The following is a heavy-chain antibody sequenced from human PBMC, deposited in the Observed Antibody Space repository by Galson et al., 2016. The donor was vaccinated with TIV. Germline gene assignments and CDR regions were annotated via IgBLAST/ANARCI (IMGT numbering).Heavy chain of an antibody. J-gene: IGHJ4*02. CDR2: ISSASSFK. D-gene: IGHD3-22*01. Sequence: LRLSCAATGFTFTTYGMTWVRQAPGKGLEWVSSISSASSFKYYADSVKGRFTISRDNAKNSMFLQMNSLRADDTAVYYCARDNSGYFDLDYWGRGTLVTLSS. V-gene: IGHV3-21*01. CDR3: ARDNSGYFDLDY. CDR1: GFTFTTYG.